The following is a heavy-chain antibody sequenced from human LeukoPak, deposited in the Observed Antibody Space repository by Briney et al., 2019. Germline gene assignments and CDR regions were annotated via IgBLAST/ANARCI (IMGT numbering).Heavy chain of an antibody. CDR3: ARPYYYGSGSLAY. CDR2: INHSGST. CDR1: GGSFSGYY. V-gene: IGHV4-34*01. D-gene: IGHD3-10*01. J-gene: IGHJ4*02. Sequence: SETLSLTCAVYGGSFSGYYWSWIRQPPGKGLEGIGEINHSGSTNYNPSLKSRVTISVDTSKNQFSLKLSSVTAADTAVYYCARPYYYGSGSLAYWGQGTLVTVSS.